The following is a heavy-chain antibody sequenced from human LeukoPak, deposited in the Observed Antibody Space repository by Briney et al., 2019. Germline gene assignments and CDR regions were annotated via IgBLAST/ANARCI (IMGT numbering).Heavy chain of an antibody. D-gene: IGHD3-10*01. CDR1: GASISTATW. Sequence: SETLSLTCAVSGASISTATWWTWVRQSPGRGLEWIGEVYHRGATNYNPSLKCRVTMSVDNSKNQFSLKLNSVTAADTAVYYCASLGFYYGSGSYYNNSGYWGQGTLVTVSS. J-gene: IGHJ4*02. CDR2: VYHRGAT. CDR3: ASLGFYYGSGSYYNNSGY. V-gene: IGHV4-4*02.